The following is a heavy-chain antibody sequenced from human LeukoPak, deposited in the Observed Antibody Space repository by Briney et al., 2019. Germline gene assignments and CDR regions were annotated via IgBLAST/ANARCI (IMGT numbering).Heavy chain of an antibody. J-gene: IGHJ4*02. V-gene: IGHV3-74*01. CDR3: ARDLWASSGWPYYFDY. Sequence: GGSLRLSCAASGFSFSSYWMHWVRQAPGKGLVWVARIKSDGSSTDYADYVKGRFTISRDNSKNTLYLQMNSLRAEDTAVYYCARDLWASSGWPYYFDYWGQGTLVTVSS. CDR2: IKSDGSST. CDR1: GFSFSSYW. D-gene: IGHD6-19*01.